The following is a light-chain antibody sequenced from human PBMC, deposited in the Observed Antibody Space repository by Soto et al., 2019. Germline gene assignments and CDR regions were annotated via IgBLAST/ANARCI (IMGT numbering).Light chain of an antibody. CDR1: SSDVANYNY. V-gene: IGLV2-11*01. J-gene: IGLJ1*01. CDR2: DVN. CDR3: CSYAGTYTRV. Sequence: QSVLTQPRSVSGSPGQSVTISCTRTSSDVANYNYVSWYQQYPGKAPKLMIYDVNKRPSGVPYRFSGSKSGNTASLTISGLQAEDEADYYCCSYAGTYTRVFGTGTKVTVL.